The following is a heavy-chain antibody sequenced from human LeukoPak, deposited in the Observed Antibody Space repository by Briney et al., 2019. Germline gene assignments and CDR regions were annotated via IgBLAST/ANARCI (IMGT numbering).Heavy chain of an antibody. D-gene: IGHD3-22*01. CDR2: IYTSGST. CDR3: ARDQPSAYYYDSSGYDDAFDI. CDR1: GGSISSYY. Sequence: SETLSLTCTVSGGSISSYYWSWIRQPAGKGLESLGRIYTSGSTNYNPSLKSRVTMSVDTSKNQFSLKLSSVTAADTAVYYCARDQPSAYYYDSSGYDDAFDIWGQGTMVTVSS. V-gene: IGHV4-4*07. J-gene: IGHJ3*02.